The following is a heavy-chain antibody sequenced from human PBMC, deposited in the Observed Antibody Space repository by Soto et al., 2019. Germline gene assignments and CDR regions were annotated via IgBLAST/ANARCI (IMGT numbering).Heavy chain of an antibody. D-gene: IGHD3-10*01. J-gene: IGHJ4*02. Sequence: QVHLVESGGGVVQPGRSLRLSCAASGFPFTSYGMHWVREGPDKGLEWVAIISYDGSDKYYADSVKGRFTISRDNSKNTLYLQMNSLRPEATALYYCVGGQYYFDYRGQGTLVIVSS. CDR3: VGGQYYFDY. CDR1: GFPFTSYG. V-gene: IGHV3-30*03. CDR2: ISYDGSDK.